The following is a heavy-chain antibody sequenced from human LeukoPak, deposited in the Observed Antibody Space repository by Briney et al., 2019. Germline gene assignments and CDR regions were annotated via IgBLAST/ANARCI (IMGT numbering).Heavy chain of an antibody. J-gene: IGHJ3*02. V-gene: IGHV3-21*01. CDR2: ISSSSTYI. CDR3: ARDLFALNAFDI. Sequence: PGGSLRLSCAASGLTFSSFSMNWVRQAPGKGLEWVSSISSSSTYIYYADSVKGRFTISRDNAKNSLYLQMNSLRAEDTAVYFCARDLFALNAFDIWGQGTMVTVPS. CDR1: GLTFSSFS. D-gene: IGHD2-21*01.